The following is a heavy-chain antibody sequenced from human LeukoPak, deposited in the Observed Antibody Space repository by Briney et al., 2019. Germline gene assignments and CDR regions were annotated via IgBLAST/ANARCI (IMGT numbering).Heavy chain of an antibody. D-gene: IGHD4-23*01. V-gene: IGHV3-74*01. Sequence: GGSLRLSCAASGFTFSSYWMHWVRQAPGKGLVWVSRINSDDSSTSYADSVRGRFTISRDNSKSTLSLQMNSLRADDTAVYYCAKARAGGNSNGLDVWGQGTTVTVSS. CDR3: AKARAGGNSNGLDV. J-gene: IGHJ6*02. CDR2: INSDDSST. CDR1: GFTFSSYW.